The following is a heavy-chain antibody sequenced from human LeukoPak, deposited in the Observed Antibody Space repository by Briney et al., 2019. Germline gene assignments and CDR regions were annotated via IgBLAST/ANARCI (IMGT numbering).Heavy chain of an antibody. J-gene: IGHJ6*03. D-gene: IGHD1-26*01. CDR3: ARDRTEWELRTYYYYMDV. CDR1: GGSISSGSYY. CDR2: ICTSGST. Sequence: SQTLSLTCTVSGGSISSGSYYWSWIRQPAGKGLEWIGRICTSGSTNYNPSLKSRVTISVDTSKNQFSLKLSSVTAADTAVYYCARDRTEWELRTYYYYMDVWGKGTTVTVSS. V-gene: IGHV4-61*02.